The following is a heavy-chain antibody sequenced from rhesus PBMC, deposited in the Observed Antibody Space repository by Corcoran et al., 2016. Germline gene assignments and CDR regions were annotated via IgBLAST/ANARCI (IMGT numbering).Heavy chain of an antibody. D-gene: IGHD4-35*01. CDR1: GGSISSRNW. CDR2: IYGSSGST. J-gene: IGHJ6*01. Sequence: QVQLQESGPGLVKPSETQSLTCAVSGGSISSRNWWSWIRQSLGKGLEWIGYIYGSSGSTSYNPSLKSRVTISTDTSKNPFSLRLSSVTAADTAVYYCARLDGNCSDSWAQGVVVTVSS. V-gene: IGHV4S7*01. CDR3: ARLDGNCSDS.